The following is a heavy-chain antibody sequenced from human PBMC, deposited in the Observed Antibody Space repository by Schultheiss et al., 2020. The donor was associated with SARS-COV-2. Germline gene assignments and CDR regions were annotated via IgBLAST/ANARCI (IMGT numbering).Heavy chain of an antibody. J-gene: IGHJ5*02. V-gene: IGHV4-34*01. CDR2: INHSGST. D-gene: IGHD6-6*01. Sequence: SETLSLTCAVSGYSISSGYYWSWIRQPPGKGLEWIGEINHSGSTNYNPSLKSRVTISVDTSKNQFSLKLSSVTAADTAVYYCAKFPLGNSYSGSSNFWLDHWGKGSLV. CDR3: AKFPLGNSYSGSSNFWLDH. CDR1: GYSISSGYY.